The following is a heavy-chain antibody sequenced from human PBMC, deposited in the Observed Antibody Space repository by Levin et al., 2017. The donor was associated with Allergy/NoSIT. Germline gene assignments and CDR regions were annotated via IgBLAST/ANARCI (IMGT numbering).Heavy chain of an antibody. D-gene: IGHD4-17*01. CDR2: ISYDGSNK. CDR3: AKAMGKRDYGDYVSYFDY. Sequence: GGSLRLSCAASGFTFSSYGMHWVRQAPGKGLEWVAVISYDGSNKYYADSVKGRFTISRDNSKNTLYLQMNSLRAEDTAVYYCAKAMGKRDYGDYVSYFDYWGQGTLVTVSS. J-gene: IGHJ4*02. V-gene: IGHV3-30*18. CDR1: GFTFSSYG.